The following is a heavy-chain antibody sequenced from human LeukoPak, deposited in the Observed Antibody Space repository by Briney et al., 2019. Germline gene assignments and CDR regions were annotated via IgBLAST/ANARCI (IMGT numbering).Heavy chain of an antibody. CDR2: IYASGNT. D-gene: IGHD2-8*01. CDR1: GGSISGYY. CDR3: ARGYGSYAY. V-gene: IGHV4-4*07. Sequence: PSETLSLTCTVSGGSISGYYWNWIRQPAEKGLEWIGRIYASGNTNYNPTLKSRVTVSVDTSKNQFSPKLNFVTAADTAVYYCARGYGSYAYWGQGTLVTVSS. J-gene: IGHJ4*02.